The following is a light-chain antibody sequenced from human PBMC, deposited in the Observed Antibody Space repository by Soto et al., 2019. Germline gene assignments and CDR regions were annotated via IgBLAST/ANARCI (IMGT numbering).Light chain of an antibody. V-gene: IGKV3-20*01. CDR3: QHYGSSWT. Sequence: ILLTQSPATLSLSPGESATLSCRASQSVSSSYLAWYQQKPGQAPRLLIYGASSRATGIPDRFSGSGSGTDFTLTISRLEPEDFAVYYCQHYGSSWTFGQGTKVDIK. CDR2: GAS. J-gene: IGKJ1*01. CDR1: QSVSSSY.